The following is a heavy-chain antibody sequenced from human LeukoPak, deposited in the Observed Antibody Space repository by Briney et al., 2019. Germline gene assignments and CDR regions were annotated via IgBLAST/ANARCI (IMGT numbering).Heavy chain of an antibody. CDR1: GYTFTGYY. Sequence: ASVKVSCKASGYTFTGYYMHWVRQAPGQGLEWMGWINPNSGGTNYAQKFQGRVTMTRDTSISTAYMELSRLRSDDTAVYYCARVPDYDFWSGPIYYFDYWGQGTLVTVSP. J-gene: IGHJ4*02. V-gene: IGHV1-2*02. CDR3: ARVPDYDFWSGPIYYFDY. D-gene: IGHD3-3*01. CDR2: INPNSGGT.